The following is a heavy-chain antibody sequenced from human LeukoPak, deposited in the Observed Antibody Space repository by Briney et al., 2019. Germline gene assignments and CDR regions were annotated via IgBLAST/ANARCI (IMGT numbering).Heavy chain of an antibody. D-gene: IGHD6-13*01. CDR3: AKDRLPSSSYYSLDY. CDR1: GFTFSSYA. CDR2: ISGSGGST. V-gene: IGHV3-23*01. J-gene: IGHJ4*02. Sequence: GGSLRLSCAASGFTFSSYAMSWVRQAPGKGLEWVSAISGSGGSTYYADSVKGRFTISRDNSKNTLYLQMNSLRVEDTAIYFCAKDRLPSSSYYSLDYWGQGTLVTVSS.